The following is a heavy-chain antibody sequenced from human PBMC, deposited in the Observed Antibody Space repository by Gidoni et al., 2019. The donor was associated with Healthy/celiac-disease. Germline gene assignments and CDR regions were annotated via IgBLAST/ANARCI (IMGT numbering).Heavy chain of an antibody. J-gene: IGHJ6*03. CDR1: GFTFSNAW. CDR3: TTDPYCSGGSCYYYYYMDV. V-gene: IGHV3-15*01. Sequence: EVQLVESGGGLVKPGGSLRLPCAASGFTFSNAWMRRVRQAPGKGLEWGGRIKSKTDGGTTDYSATVKGRFTISRDDSKNTLYLQMNSLKTEDTAVYYCTTDPYCSGGSCYYYYYMDVWGKGTTVTVSS. D-gene: IGHD2-15*01. CDR2: IKSKTDGGTT.